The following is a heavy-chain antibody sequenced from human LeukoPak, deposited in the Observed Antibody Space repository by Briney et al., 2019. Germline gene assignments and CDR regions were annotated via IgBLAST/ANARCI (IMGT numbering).Heavy chain of an antibody. D-gene: IGHD3-3*01. CDR2: IYHSGST. CDR3: ASRREDYDFWSGYRFDY. J-gene: IGHJ4*02. Sequence: SETLSLTCAVSGYSISSGYYWGWIRQPPGKGLEWIGSIYHSGSTYYNPSLKSRVTISVDTSKNQFSLKLSSVTAADTAVYHCASRREDYDFWSGYRFDYWGQGTLVTVSS. CDR1: GYSISSGYY. V-gene: IGHV4-38-2*01.